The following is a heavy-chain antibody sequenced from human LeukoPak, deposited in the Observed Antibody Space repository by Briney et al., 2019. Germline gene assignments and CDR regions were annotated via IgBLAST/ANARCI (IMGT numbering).Heavy chain of an antibody. J-gene: IGHJ3*02. V-gene: IGHV3-33*03. Sequence: GGSLRLSCAASGFTFSSYGMHWVRQAPGKGLEWVAVIWYDGSNKYYADSVKGRFTISRDNAKNSLYLQMNSLRAEDTAVYYCAKDRADAFDIWGQGTMVTVSS. CDR2: IWYDGSNK. CDR3: AKDRADAFDI. CDR1: GFTFSSYG.